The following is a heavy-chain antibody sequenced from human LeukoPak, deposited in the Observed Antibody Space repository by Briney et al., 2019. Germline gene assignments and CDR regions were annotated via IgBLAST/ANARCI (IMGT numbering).Heavy chain of an antibody. V-gene: IGHV4-4*07. CDR2: ISTFLNT. D-gene: IGHD5-12*01. Sequence: SETLSLTCTVSGGSMSPYYWSWFRQSAGKGLEWIGRISTFLNTNYNPSLKSRVTVALDTSKNRLSLRLNSVTAADSAVYFCARSGSFDYFFASWGQGILVIVSS. J-gene: IGHJ4*02. CDR3: ARSGSFDYFFAS. CDR1: GGSMSPYY.